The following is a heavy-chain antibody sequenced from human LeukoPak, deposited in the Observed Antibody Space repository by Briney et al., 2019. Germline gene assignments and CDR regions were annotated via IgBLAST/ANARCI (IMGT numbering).Heavy chain of an antibody. Sequence: PGGALRLSCAASGFAFSRYWMHWIRQAPGKGLVWVSAIYSDGTTKRYADSVNGRFTIYRDTAKNTLYLQMNSLSVEDTAVYYCASLVVTDDWAFDIWGQGTMVTVSS. V-gene: IGHV3-74*01. D-gene: IGHD2-21*02. CDR2: IYSDGTTK. J-gene: IGHJ3*02. CDR3: ASLVVTDDWAFDI. CDR1: GFAFSRYW.